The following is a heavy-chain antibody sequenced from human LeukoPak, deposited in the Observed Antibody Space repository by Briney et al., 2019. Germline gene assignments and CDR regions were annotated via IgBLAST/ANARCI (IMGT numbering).Heavy chain of an antibody. CDR2: INPNNGGT. V-gene: IGHV1-2*06. CDR1: GYTFTGYY. CDR3: ARLDYYDSSGRYFDY. J-gene: IGHJ4*02. D-gene: IGHD3-22*01. Sequence: ASVKVSCKASGYTFTGYYMHWVRQAPGQGLEWMGRINPNNGGTSYAQKFQGRVTMTRDTSISTAYMELSRLRSDDTAVYYCARLDYYDSSGRYFDYWGQGTLVTVSS.